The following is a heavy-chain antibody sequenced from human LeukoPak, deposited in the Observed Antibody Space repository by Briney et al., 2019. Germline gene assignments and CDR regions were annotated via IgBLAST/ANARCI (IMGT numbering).Heavy chain of an antibody. Sequence: GGSLRLSCAASGFTVSSNYMSWVHQAPGKGLEWVSVIYSGGSTYYADSVKGRFTISRDNSKNTLYLQMNSLRAEDTAVYYCARDGSGSYYDLGRFDYWGQGTLVTVSS. CDR1: GFTVSSNY. D-gene: IGHD3-10*01. CDR3: ARDGSGSYYDLGRFDY. CDR2: IYSGGST. V-gene: IGHV3-53*01. J-gene: IGHJ4*02.